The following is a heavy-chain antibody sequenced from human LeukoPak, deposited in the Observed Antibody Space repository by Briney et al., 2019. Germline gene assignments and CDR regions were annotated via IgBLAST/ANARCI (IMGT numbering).Heavy chain of an antibody. D-gene: IGHD2-2*01. CDR1: GGSISSSSYY. CDR3: ARGTTRGFHDAFDI. CDR2: IYYSGST. Sequence: SETLSLTCTVSGGSISSSSYYWGWIRQPPGKGLEWIGSIYYSGSTYYNPSLKSRVTISVDTSKNQFSLKLSSVTAADTAVYYCARGTTRGFHDAFDIWGQGTMVTVSS. J-gene: IGHJ3*02. V-gene: IGHV4-39*01.